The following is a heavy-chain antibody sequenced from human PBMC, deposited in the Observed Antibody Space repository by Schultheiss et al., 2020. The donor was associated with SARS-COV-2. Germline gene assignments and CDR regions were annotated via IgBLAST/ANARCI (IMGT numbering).Heavy chain of an antibody. CDR3: ARVLQAFHYYGMDV. D-gene: IGHD1-26*01. CDR1: GYTFTGYY. V-gene: IGHV1-2*02. CDR2: INPNSGGT. Sequence: ASVKVSCKASGYTFTGYYMHWVRQAPGQGLEWMGWINPNSGGTNYAQKLQGRVTMTRDTSISTAYMELSRLRSDDTAVYYCARVLQAFHYYGMDVWGQGTTVTVSS. J-gene: IGHJ6*02.